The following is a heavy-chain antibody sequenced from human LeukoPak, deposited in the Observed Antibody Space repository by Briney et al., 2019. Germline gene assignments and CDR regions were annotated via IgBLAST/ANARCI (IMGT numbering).Heavy chain of an antibody. CDR3: ARLNWVPGSTWPKIDY. CDR1: GDSISNYY. J-gene: IGHJ4*02. V-gene: IGHV4-59*08. CDR2: IYYSGST. Sequence: SGTLSLTCTVSGDSISNYYWSWIRQPPGKGLGWIGYIYYSGSTNYNPSLVGRVTISIDTSKNQFSLRLSSVTAADTAVYFCARLNWVPGSTWPKIDYWGQGSLITVSS. D-gene: IGHD6-13*01.